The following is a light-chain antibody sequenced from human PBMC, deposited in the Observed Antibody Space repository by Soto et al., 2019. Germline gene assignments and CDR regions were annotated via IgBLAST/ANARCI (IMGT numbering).Light chain of an antibody. Sequence: IVMTQSPATLSVSPGERATLSCRASQSISSNLAWYQQKPGQAPSLLIYGASNRASGIPARFSGSGAGTEFTLSISSLQSEDFAVYYCQQYDRWPLTFGGGTKV. V-gene: IGKV3-15*01. CDR3: QQYDRWPLT. CDR1: QSISSN. J-gene: IGKJ4*01. CDR2: GAS.